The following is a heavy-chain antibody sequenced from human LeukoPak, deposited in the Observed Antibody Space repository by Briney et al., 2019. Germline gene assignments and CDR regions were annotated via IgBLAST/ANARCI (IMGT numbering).Heavy chain of an antibody. Sequence: PGGSLRLSCAASGFTFSDYYMSWIRQAPGKGLEWVSYISSSGSTIYYADSVKGRFTISRDNAKNLLYLQMNSLRAEDTAVYYCARLVGATIVYYYMDVWGKGTTVTVSS. CDR3: ARLVGATIVYYYMDV. CDR2: ISSSGSTI. D-gene: IGHD1-26*01. V-gene: IGHV3-11*01. CDR1: GFTFSDYY. J-gene: IGHJ6*03.